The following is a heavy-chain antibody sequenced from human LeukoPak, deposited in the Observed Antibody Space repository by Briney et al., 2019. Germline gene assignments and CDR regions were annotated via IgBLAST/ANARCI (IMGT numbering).Heavy chain of an antibody. CDR2: IKEDGSEK. V-gene: IGHV3-7*01. Sequence: GRSLRLSCAASGFTFSSYGMHWVRQAPGKGLEWVANIKEDGSEKYYVDSVKGRFTIFRDNARNALYLQMNSLRAEDTAVYYCAKDPNGDYIGAFDFWGQGTMVTVSS. J-gene: IGHJ3*01. CDR3: AKDPNGDYIGAFDF. CDR1: GFTFSSYG. D-gene: IGHD4-17*01.